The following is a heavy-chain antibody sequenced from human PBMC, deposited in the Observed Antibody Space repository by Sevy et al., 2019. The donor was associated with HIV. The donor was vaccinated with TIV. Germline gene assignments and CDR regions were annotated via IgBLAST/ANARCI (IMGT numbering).Heavy chain of an antibody. V-gene: IGHV3-53*01. CDR1: GLSVSGNY. CDR2: IYAGGST. J-gene: IGHJ3*02. Sequence: GGSLRLSCAASGLSVSGNYLSWVRQAPGKGLEWVSVIYAGGSTYYADSVKGRFTVSKDKAKNTFYYQMNSLRAEYTAVYYCASQLGIGAFDIWGQGTMVTVSS. D-gene: IGHD7-27*01. CDR3: ASQLGIGAFDI.